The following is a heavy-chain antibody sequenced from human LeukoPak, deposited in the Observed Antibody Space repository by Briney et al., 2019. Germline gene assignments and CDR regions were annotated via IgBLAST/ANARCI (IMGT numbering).Heavy chain of an antibody. CDR3: ATTYYDILTGNPPQGDAFDI. V-gene: IGHV1-2*02. D-gene: IGHD3-9*01. J-gene: IGHJ3*02. Sequence: GASVTVSCKASGYTFTGYYMHWVRQAPGQGLEWMGWINPNSGGTNYAQKFQGRVTMTRDTSISTAYMELSRLRSDDTAVYYCATTYYDILTGNPPQGDAFDIWGQGTMVTVSS. CDR2: INPNSGGT. CDR1: GYTFTGYY.